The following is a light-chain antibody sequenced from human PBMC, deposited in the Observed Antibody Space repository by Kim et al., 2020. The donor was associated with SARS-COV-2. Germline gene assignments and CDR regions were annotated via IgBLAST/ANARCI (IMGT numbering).Light chain of an antibody. CDR2: KAS. J-gene: IGKJ2*01. CDR3: QQYNTYPYT. CDR1: QSISRF. V-gene: IGKV1-5*03. Sequence: DIQMTQSPSTLSASVGDRVTITCRASQSISRFLAWYQQKPGKAPKLLIYKASTLESGVPSRFSGSGSGTEFTLTISSLQPDDFATYYSQQYNTYPYTFGQGTKLEI.